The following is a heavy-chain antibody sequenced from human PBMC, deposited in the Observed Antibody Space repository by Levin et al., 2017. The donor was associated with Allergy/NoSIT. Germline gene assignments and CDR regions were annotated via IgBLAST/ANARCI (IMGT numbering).Heavy chain of an antibody. Sequence: GGSLRLSCKASGYTFTTYYMHWVRQAPGQGLEWMGLINPSGGSTGYAQNFQDRVTMTSDTATSTVYMELSSLRSEDTAVYYCARGPGYYDSLTGYHGALDYWGQGTLVTVSS. CDR1: GYTFTTYY. J-gene: IGHJ4*02. CDR3: ARGPGYYDSLTGYHGALDY. D-gene: IGHD3-9*01. CDR2: INPSGGST. V-gene: IGHV1-46*01.